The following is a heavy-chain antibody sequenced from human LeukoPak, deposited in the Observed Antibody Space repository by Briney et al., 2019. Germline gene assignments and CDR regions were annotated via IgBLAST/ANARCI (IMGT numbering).Heavy chain of an antibody. Sequence: ASVKVSYKASGYTFTGYYMHWVRQAPGQGLEWMGWINPNSGGTNYAQKFQGRVTMTRDTSISTAYMELSRLRSDDTAVYYCARFLWRAGGFDYWGQGTLVTVSS. V-gene: IGHV1-2*02. CDR2: INPNSGGT. J-gene: IGHJ4*02. CDR1: GYTFTGYY. D-gene: IGHD1-14*01. CDR3: ARFLWRAGGFDY.